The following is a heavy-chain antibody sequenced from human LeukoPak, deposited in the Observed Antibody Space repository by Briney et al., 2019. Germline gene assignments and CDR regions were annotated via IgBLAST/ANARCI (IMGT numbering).Heavy chain of an antibody. D-gene: IGHD6-25*01. Sequence: GASVKVSCKASGYTFNTYGISWVRRAPGQGLEWMGWISTYNGDIKYVQNLQGRVTMTTDTSTSTAYMELMSLRSDDTAVYYCLRDAQRHRLTPDYWGQGTLVTVSS. V-gene: IGHV1-18*01. CDR3: LRDAQRHRLTPDY. CDR1: GYTFNTYG. J-gene: IGHJ4*02. CDR2: ISTYNGDI.